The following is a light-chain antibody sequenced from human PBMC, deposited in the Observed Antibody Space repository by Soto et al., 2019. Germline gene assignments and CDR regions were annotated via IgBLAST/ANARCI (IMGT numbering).Light chain of an antibody. CDR1: TNDVGGYHH. V-gene: IGLV2-14*01. Sequence: QSALTQPASVSGSPGQSITISCTGTTNDVGGYHHVSWYQQSPGKVPKLLIYNVSNRPSGVSDRFSGSKSGNTASLTISGLQAEDEAEYYCSSYTNINTRACVFGTGTKLTVL. J-gene: IGLJ1*01. CDR2: NVS. CDR3: SSYTNINTRACV.